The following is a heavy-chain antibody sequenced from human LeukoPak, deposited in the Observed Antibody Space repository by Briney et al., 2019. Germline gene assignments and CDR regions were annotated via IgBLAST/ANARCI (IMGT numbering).Heavy chain of an antibody. CDR2: IYYSGST. J-gene: IGHJ4*02. D-gene: IGHD3-22*01. CDR3: ARRLLDYYDSSGYTPIDY. V-gene: IGHV4-39*01. Sequence: SETLSPTCTVSGGSISSSSYYWGWIRQPPGKGLEWIGSIYYSGSTYYNPSLKSRVTISVDTSKNQFSLKLSSVTAADTAVYYCARRLLDYYDSSGYTPIDYWGQGTLVTVSS. CDR1: GGSISSSSYY.